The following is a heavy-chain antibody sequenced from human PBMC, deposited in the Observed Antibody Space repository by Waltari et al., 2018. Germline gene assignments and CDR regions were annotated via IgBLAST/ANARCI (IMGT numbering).Heavy chain of an antibody. V-gene: IGHV4-39*01. CDR2: IYYSGST. CDR1: GGSISSSSYY. J-gene: IGHJ3*02. Sequence: QLQLQESGPGLVKPSETLSLTCTVSGGSISSSSYYWGWIRQPPGKGLEWIGSIYYSGSTYYNPSLKSRVTISVDTSKNQFSLKLSSVTAADTAVYYCARKGIAAAVDIWGQGTMVTVSS. CDR3: ARKGIAAAVDI. D-gene: IGHD6-13*01.